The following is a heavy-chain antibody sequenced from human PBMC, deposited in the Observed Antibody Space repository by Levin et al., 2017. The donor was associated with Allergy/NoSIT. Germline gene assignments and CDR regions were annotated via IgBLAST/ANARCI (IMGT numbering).Heavy chain of an antibody. CDR1: GFTFSSYE. CDR3: AREGSNPRVGHYMDV. V-gene: IGHV3-48*03. D-gene: IGHD1-14*01. J-gene: IGHJ6*03. CDR2: IRVSGSTM. Sequence: LSLTCAASGFTFSSYEMNWVRQAPGKGLEWVSYIRVSGSTMYYPDSVKGRFTISRDNAENSLYLQMNSLRAEDTAVYYCAREGSNPRVGHYMDVWGKGTTVTVSS.